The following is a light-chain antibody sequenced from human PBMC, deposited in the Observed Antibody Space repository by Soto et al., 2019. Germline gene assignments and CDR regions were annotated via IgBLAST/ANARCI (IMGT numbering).Light chain of an antibody. CDR2: GAS. J-gene: IGKJ2*01. Sequence: EVVLTQSPGTLSLSPGERATLSCRASESISSTSLAWYQQKPGQAPRLLIYGASTRATGIPDRFSGSGSGTGFTLTISRLEAEDFAVYYCQSYGSLYTFGQGTKLEIK. CDR3: QSYGSLYT. V-gene: IGKV3-20*01. CDR1: ESISSTS.